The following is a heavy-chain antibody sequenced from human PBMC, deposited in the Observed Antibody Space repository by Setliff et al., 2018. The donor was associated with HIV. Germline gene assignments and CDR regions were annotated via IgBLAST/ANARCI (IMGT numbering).Heavy chain of an antibody. V-gene: IGHV4-39*01. CDR3: ARHDCGGDCSINWFDP. J-gene: IGHJ5*02. D-gene: IGHD2-21*02. CDR1: GGSISPTNYC. Sequence: NPSETLSLTCIVSGGSISPTNYCWNWIRQFPGKGLEWIGEINHTGNTQYNPSLKSRVTLSLDTSKNQFSLELTSVTAADTAVYYCARHDCGGDCSINWFDPWGQGTLVTVSA. CDR2: INHTGNT.